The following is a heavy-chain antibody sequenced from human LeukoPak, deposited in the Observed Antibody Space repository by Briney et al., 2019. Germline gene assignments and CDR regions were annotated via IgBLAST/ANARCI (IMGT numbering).Heavy chain of an antibody. CDR2: ISLAGQT. J-gene: IGHJ4*02. Sequence: SETLSLTCGVSGGSVSGTNWWSWVRQPPGQGLEWIGEISLAGQTNYNPSLNGRVTMSLDKSSNQLSLHLTSVTAADTATYFCSRESGPFCPFGYWGQGTLVTVSS. V-gene: IGHV4/OR15-8*02. CDR3: SRESGPFCPFGY. D-gene: IGHD1-26*01. CDR1: GGSVSGTNW.